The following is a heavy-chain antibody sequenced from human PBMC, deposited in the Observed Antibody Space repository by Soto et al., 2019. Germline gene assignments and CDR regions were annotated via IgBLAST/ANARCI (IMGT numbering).Heavy chain of an antibody. Sequence: ASVKVSCKASGYTFTSYYMHWVRQAPGQGLEWMGIINPSGGSTSYAQKFQGRVTMTRATSTRTVYLELSSLRSEDTAVYYCARDLRNYGDYVFSKGIGNWFDPWGQGTLVTVSP. CDR2: INPSGGST. CDR1: GYTFTSYY. J-gene: IGHJ5*02. D-gene: IGHD4-17*01. CDR3: ARDLRNYGDYVFSKGIGNWFDP. V-gene: IGHV1-46*03.